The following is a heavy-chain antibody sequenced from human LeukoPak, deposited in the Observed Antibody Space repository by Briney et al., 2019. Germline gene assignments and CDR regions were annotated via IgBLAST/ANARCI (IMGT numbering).Heavy chain of an antibody. D-gene: IGHD3-16*01. CDR1: GNSFSNYW. Sequence: GQPLKISCKGSGNSFSNYWITWVRQMPGKGLEWMEIIYPVDSDSKYSRSFQGQVTTSADKSTNTASLQWSSLKPSDTPMNNCARRLGGADVFDIWRQARMVSVCS. CDR2: IYPVDSDS. CDR3: ARRLGGADVFDI. V-gene: IGHV5-51*01. J-gene: IGHJ3*02.